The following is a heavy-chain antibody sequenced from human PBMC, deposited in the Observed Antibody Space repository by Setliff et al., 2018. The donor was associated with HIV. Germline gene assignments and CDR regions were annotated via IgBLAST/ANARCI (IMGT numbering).Heavy chain of an antibody. D-gene: IGHD1-1*01. Sequence: QSGPTLVNPTQTLTLTCTFSGLSLSTSGVGVGWIRQSPGKALEWLAFIYWNNNKHYSTSLKSRLTVTKDTSKNRVVFTMTNVDPVDTATYYCAYSGRQLRGPYFDFWGQGTPVTVSS. J-gene: IGHJ4*02. CDR2: IYWNNNK. V-gene: IGHV2-5*01. CDR1: GLSLSTSGVG. CDR3: AYSGRQLRGPYFDF.